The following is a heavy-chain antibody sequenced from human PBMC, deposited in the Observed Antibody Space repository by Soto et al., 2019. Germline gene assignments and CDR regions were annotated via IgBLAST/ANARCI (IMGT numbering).Heavy chain of an antibody. CDR2: SSNSGGYI. D-gene: IGHD6-25*01. CDR1: GFTLSDYF. J-gene: IGHJ3*02. V-gene: IGHV3-11*06. Sequence: QVQLVESGGGMVRPGGSLRLSCAASGFTLSDYFMAWVSQSPRQGLEWISSSSNSGGYITYADSVRGRFTISRDNAQSSLYLQMNSLRAEDSALYYCARIQLAAYAFDIWGQGALVTLSS. CDR3: ARIQLAAYAFDI.